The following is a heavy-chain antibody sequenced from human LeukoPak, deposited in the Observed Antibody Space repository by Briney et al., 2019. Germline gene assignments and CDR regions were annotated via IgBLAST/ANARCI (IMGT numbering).Heavy chain of an antibody. V-gene: IGHV3-11*01. J-gene: IGHJ4*02. CDR1: GFSFTDYY. D-gene: IGHD1-26*01. CDR2: ISSDRST. CDR3: AKALIIVGATDDY. Sequence: PGGSLRLSCAASGFSFTDYYMSWIRQAPGKGLEWVSYISSDRSTYYADSVKGRFIVSRDDAKNSLYLQMNSLRAEDTAVYYCAKALIIVGATDDYWGQGTLVTVSS.